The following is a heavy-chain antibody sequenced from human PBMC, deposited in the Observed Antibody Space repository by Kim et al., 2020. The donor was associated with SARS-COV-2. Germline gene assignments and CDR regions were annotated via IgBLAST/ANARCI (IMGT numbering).Heavy chain of an antibody. CDR1: GYTFTSYD. V-gene: IGHV1-8*01. J-gene: IGHJ5*02. D-gene: IGHD2-15*01. CDR2: MNPNSGNT. Sequence: ASVKVSCKASGYTFTSYDSNWVRQATGQGLEWMGWMNPNSGNTGYAQKFQGRVTMTRNTSISTAYMELSSLRSEDTAVYYCARVPIYCSGGSCYFNWFDPWGQGTLVTVSS. CDR3: ARVPIYCSGGSCYFNWFDP.